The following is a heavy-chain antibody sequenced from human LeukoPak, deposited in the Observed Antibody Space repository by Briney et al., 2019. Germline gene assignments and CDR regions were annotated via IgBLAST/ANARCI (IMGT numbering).Heavy chain of an antibody. V-gene: IGHV4-59*01. CDR3: AGEDYFDSSGYASWRFDI. J-gene: IGHJ3*02. Sequence: SETLSLTCAVYGGSFSSYYWSWIRQPPGKGLEWIGYIYYSGSANYNPSLKSRVTISVDTSKNQFSLKLTSVTTADTAVYYCAGEDYFDSSGYASWRFDIWGQGTMVTVSS. D-gene: IGHD3-22*01. CDR2: IYYSGSA. CDR1: GGSFSSYY.